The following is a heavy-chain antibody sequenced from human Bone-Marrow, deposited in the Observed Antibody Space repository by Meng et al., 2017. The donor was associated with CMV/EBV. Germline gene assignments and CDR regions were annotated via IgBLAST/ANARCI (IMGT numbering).Heavy chain of an antibody. CDR3: VRDTWSYFDY. Sequence: LSCAASGFNLSSYAIHWVRQAPGKGLEWVAVISHDSTNEFFADSVKGRFTVSRDNSKNTLYLQMDSLGPEDTAVYYCVRDTWSYFDYWGQGTLVTVSS. CDR1: GFNLSSYA. CDR2: ISHDSTNE. V-gene: IGHV3-30*04. J-gene: IGHJ4*02. D-gene: IGHD3-3*01.